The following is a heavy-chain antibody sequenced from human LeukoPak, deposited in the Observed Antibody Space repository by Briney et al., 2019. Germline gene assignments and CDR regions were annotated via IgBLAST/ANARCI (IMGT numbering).Heavy chain of an antibody. Sequence: GGSLRLSCAASGFTFSSYEMNWVRQAPGKGLEWVANIKQDGSEKYYVDSVKGRFTISRDNAKNSLYLQMNSLRAEDTAVYYCARVLPSITGTPGAFDIWGQGTMVTVSS. CDR1: GFTFSSYE. CDR2: IKQDGSEK. V-gene: IGHV3-7*01. CDR3: ARVLPSITGTPGAFDI. J-gene: IGHJ3*02. D-gene: IGHD1-7*01.